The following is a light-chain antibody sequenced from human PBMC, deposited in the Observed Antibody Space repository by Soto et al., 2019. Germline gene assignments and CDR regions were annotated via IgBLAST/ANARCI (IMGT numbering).Light chain of an antibody. CDR3: QQSYSTSIT. CDR1: QSISSY. CDR2: AAS. V-gene: IGKV1-39*01. Sequence: DVRMTQPPSSLSASVGDRVTITFRASQSISSYLNWYQQKPGKAPKLLIYAASSLQSGVPSRFSGSGSGTDFTLTISSLQPEDFATYYCQQSYSTSITFGHGTRLEIK. J-gene: IGKJ5*01.